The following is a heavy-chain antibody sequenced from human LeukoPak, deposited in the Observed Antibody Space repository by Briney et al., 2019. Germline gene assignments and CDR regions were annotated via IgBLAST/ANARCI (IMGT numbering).Heavy chain of an antibody. V-gene: IGHV3-33*01. J-gene: IGHJ4*02. CDR3: ARDLTSSSATIDY. Sequence: GRSLRLSCAASGFTFSSYGTHWVRQAPGKGLEWVAVIWYDGSNKYYADSVKGRFTISRDNSKNTLYLQMNSLRAEDTAVYYCARDLTSSSATIDYWGQGTLVTVSS. CDR2: IWYDGSNK. CDR1: GFTFSSYG. D-gene: IGHD5-12*01.